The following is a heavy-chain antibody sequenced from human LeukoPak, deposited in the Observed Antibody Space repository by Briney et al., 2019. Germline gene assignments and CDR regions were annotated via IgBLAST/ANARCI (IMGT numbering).Heavy chain of an antibody. CDR1: GGTFSSYA. D-gene: IGHD3-10*01. J-gene: IGHJ6*02. V-gene: IGHV1-69*04. Sequence: SVKVSCKASGGTFSSYAISWVRQPPGQGLEWMGRIIPILGIANYAQKFQGRVTITADKSTSTAYMELSSLRSEDTAVYYCARGGKSSGYYYYGMDAWGQGTTVTVSS. CDR3: ARGGKSSGYYYYGMDA. CDR2: IIPILGIA.